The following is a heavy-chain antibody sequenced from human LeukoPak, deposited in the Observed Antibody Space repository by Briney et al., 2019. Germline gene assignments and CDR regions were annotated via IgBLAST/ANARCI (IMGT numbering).Heavy chain of an antibody. D-gene: IGHD3-10*01. V-gene: IGHV1-2*02. Sequence: ASVKVSCKASGYTFTGYYMHWVRQAPGQGLWWMGWINPNSGGTNYAQHFQGRVTMSRDTSISTAYMDLSRLRSDDTAVYYCARAVGYGSGTYRQYFFDYWGQGTLVTVSS. CDR1: GYTFTGYY. J-gene: IGHJ4*02. CDR3: ARAVGYGSGTYRQYFFDY. CDR2: INPNSGGT.